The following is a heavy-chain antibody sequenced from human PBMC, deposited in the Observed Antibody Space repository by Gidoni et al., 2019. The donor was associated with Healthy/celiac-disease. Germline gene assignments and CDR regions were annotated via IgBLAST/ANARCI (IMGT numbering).Heavy chain of an antibody. CDR3: ARGRNWFDP. CDR1: GGSFSGYY. Sequence: QVQLQQWGAGLLKPSETLSLTCPVYGGSFSGYYWSWIRQPPGKGLEWIGEINHSGSTNYNPSLKSRVTISVDTSKNQFSLKLSSVTAADTAVYYCARGRNWFDPWGQGTLVTVSS. CDR2: INHSGST. J-gene: IGHJ5*02. V-gene: IGHV4-34*01.